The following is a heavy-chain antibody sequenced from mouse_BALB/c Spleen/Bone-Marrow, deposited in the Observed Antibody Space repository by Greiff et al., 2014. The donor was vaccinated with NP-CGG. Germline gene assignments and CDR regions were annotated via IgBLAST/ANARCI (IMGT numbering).Heavy chain of an antibody. D-gene: IGHD1-2*01. V-gene: IGHV14-3*02. Sequence: DVKLQESGAELVKPGASVKLSCTASGFNIKDTYMHWVKQTPEQGLEWIGRIDPANGNTKYDPKFQGKATITADTSSNTAYLQLSSLASEDTAVYYCARYRLGTYFDYWGQGTTLTVSS. CDR3: ARYRLGTYFDY. CDR1: GFNIKDTY. J-gene: IGHJ2*01. CDR2: IDPANGNT.